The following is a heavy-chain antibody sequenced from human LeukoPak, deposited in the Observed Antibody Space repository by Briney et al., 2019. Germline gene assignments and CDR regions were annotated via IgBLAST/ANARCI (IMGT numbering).Heavy chain of an antibody. CDR1: GFTFSSYA. V-gene: IGHV3-33*08. J-gene: IGHJ6*02. CDR2: IWYDGSNK. CDR3: ARGGWFGKNYYGMDV. Sequence: GGSLRLSCAAFGFTFSSYAMSWVRQAPGKGLEWVAVIWYDGSNKYYADSVKGRFTISRDNSKNTLYLQMNSLRAEDTAVYYCARGGWFGKNYYGMDVWGQGTTVTVSS. D-gene: IGHD3-10*01.